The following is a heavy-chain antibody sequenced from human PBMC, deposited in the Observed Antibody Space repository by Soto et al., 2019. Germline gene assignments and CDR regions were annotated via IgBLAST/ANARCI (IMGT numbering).Heavy chain of an antibody. CDR1: GYIFTNYG. Sequence: ASVKVSCKASGYIFTNYGVSWVRQAPGQGFEWMGWISSYNGNTKYAQKLQGRVSVTTDTSTSTAYMELRSPRSDDTAVYYCARDYSPFCGGDCANGYWGQGTLVTVSS. D-gene: IGHD2-21*02. CDR3: ARDYSPFCGGDCANGY. CDR2: ISSYNGNT. V-gene: IGHV1-18*01. J-gene: IGHJ4*02.